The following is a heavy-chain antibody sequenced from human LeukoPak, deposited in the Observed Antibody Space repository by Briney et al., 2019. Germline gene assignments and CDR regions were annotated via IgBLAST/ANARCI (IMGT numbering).Heavy chain of an antibody. CDR3: ARDQGTYYYDSSGYSFDY. D-gene: IGHD3-22*01. Sequence: EASVKVSCKASGYTFTSYGISWVRQAPGQGLEWMGWISAYNGNTNYAQKLQGRVTMTTDTSTSTAYMELRSLRSDDTAVYYCARDQGTYYYDSSGYSFDYWGQGTLVTVSS. CDR1: GYTFTSYG. CDR2: ISAYNGNT. V-gene: IGHV1-18*01. J-gene: IGHJ4*02.